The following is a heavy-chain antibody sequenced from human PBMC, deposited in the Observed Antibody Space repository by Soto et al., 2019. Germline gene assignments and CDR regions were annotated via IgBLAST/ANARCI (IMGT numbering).Heavy chain of an antibody. CDR3: AKDVVVGATTGLGDYYYYYGIDV. V-gene: IGHV3-30*18. D-gene: IGHD1-26*01. CDR1: GFTFSSYG. Sequence: ESGGGVVQPGRSLRLSCAASGFTFSSYGMHWVRQAPGKGLEWVAVISYDGSNKYYADSVKGRFTISRDNSKNTLYLQMNSLRAEDTAVYYCAKDVVVGATTGLGDYYYYYGIDVWGQGTTVTVSS. CDR2: ISYDGSNK. J-gene: IGHJ6*02.